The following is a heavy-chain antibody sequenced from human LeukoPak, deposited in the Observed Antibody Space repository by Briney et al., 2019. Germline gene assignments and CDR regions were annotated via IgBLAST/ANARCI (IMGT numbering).Heavy chain of an antibody. CDR2: INDISTDR. J-gene: IGHJ4*02. V-gene: IGHV3-23*01. Sequence: PGGSLRLSRAASGFTFNTYAMSWVRQAAGKGLEWVSGINDISTDRYYADSVRGRFSISRDNSKNTLYLQMNSLRAEDTAVYYCAKEVSSSWSHWGQGTLVTVSS. CDR3: AKEVSSSWSH. D-gene: IGHD6-13*01. CDR1: GFTFNTYA.